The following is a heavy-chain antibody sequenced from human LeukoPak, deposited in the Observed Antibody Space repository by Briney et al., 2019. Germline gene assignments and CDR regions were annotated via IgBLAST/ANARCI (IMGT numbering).Heavy chain of an antibody. Sequence: PSETLSLTCTVSGGSISSYYWSWIRQPPGKGLEWIGYIYYSGSTNYNPSLKSRVTISVDTSKNQFSPKLSSATAADTAVYYCARREKSPYYFDYWGQGTLVTVSS. CDR2: IYYSGST. J-gene: IGHJ4*02. CDR3: ARREKSPYYFDY. V-gene: IGHV4-59*01. CDR1: GGSISSYY.